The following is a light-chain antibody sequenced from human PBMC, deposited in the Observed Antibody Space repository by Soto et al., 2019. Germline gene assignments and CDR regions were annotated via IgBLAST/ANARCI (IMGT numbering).Light chain of an antibody. J-gene: IGKJ4*01. CDR1: QSISGW. Sequence: DIQMTQSPSTLSASVGDRVTITCRASQSISGWLAWYQQKAGKAPKLLIYKTSNLESAVPSRFSGSGSGTAFTLTISSLHPDDFATYYCQQYNSYPRTFGGGTKVDIK. CDR3: QQYNSYPRT. V-gene: IGKV1-5*03. CDR2: KTS.